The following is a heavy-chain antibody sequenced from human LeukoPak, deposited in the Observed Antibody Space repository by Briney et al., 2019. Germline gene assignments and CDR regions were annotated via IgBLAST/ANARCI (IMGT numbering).Heavy chain of an antibody. CDR3: AKDGHGGQTGVFDH. J-gene: IGHJ4*02. CDR2: ISGSGGSP. Sequence: GGSLRLSCAASGFTFSSYAMSWVRQAPGKGLEWGSTISGSGGSPYYADSVKGRFTISRDNSKNTLYPQMNSLRAEDTAVYYCAKDGHGGQTGVFDHWGQGTLVTVSS. D-gene: IGHD4-23*01. CDR1: GFTFSSYA. V-gene: IGHV3-23*01.